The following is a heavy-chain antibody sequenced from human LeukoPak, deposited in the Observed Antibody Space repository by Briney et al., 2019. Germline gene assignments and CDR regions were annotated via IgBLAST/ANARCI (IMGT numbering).Heavy chain of an antibody. CDR3: AKGYSSTSYCLDY. CDR2: INQDGTEK. D-gene: IGHD2-2*01. Sequence: PGGSLRPSCAASGFTFSSYWMSWVRQAPGEGLEWVARINQDGTEKAYVDSVRGRFTISRDNAKNSLFLQMNSLRAEDTAVYYCAKGYSSTSYCLDYWGQGTLVTVSS. V-gene: IGHV3-7*03. J-gene: IGHJ4*02. CDR1: GFTFSSYW.